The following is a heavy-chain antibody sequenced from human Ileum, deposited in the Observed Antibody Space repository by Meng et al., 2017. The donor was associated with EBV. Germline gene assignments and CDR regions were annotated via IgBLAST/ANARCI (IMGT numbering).Heavy chain of an antibody. D-gene: IGHD2-2*01. CDR1: GASISSTNW. J-gene: IGHJ4*02. CDR2: IYHSGST. CDR3: ANRRPASGPLGDY. Sequence: QVSLNGAGARLLNPRAHRSPSCAFSGASISSTNWWSWVRQPPGKGLEWIGDIYHSGSTNYNPSLKSRVTISIDASKNQFSLKVTSVTAADTAMYYCANRRPASGPLGDYWGQGTLVTVSS. V-gene: IGHV4-4*03.